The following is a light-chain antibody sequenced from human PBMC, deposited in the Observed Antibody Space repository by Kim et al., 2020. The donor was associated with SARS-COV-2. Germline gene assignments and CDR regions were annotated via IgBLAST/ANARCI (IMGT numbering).Light chain of an antibody. Sequence: GKPVTISCTRSSGSIGDNYVQWYQQRPGGVPTTVIYEDDQRPSGVPDRFSGSLDSSSNSASLTISGLKTEDEAEYYCQSYNRSIVVFGGGTQLTVL. V-gene: IGLV6-57*03. CDR2: EDD. J-gene: IGLJ2*01. CDR1: SGSIGDNY. CDR3: QSYNRSIVV.